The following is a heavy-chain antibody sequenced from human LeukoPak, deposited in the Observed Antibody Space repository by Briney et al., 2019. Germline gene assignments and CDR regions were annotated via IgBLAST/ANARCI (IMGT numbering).Heavy chain of an antibody. J-gene: IGHJ3*02. CDR1: GYTFTSYY. Sequence: GASVKVSCKASGYTFTSYYMHWVRQAPGQGPEWMGIINPRGGSTSYAQKFQGRVTMTRDTSTSTVYMELSSLRSEDTAVYYCAPSGSSWEAFDIWGQGTMVTVSS. D-gene: IGHD6-13*01. CDR3: APSGSSWEAFDI. V-gene: IGHV1-46*01. CDR2: INPRGGST.